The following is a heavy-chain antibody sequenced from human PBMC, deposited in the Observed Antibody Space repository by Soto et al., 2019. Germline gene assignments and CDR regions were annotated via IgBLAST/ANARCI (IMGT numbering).Heavy chain of an antibody. V-gene: IGHV1-2*04. CDR1: GYTFTGYY. D-gene: IGHD1-26*01. CDR3: ARVGGASYSDPLDI. Sequence: GASVKVSCKASGYTFTGYYMPWVRPAPVQGLEWMGWLNPNSGGTNYAQKFQGWGTMTRAPSISTPYMELSRLRSDDTAVYYCARVGGASYSDPLDIWGQCSMVPVSS. CDR2: LNPNSGGT. J-gene: IGHJ3*02.